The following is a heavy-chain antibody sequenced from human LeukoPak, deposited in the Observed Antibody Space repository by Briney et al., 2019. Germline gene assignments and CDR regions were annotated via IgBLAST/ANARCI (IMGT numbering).Heavy chain of an antibody. CDR2: ISGSASGGT. J-gene: IGHJ4*02. V-gene: IGHV3-23*01. CDR3: AKVKTHWYFDN. CDR1: GFSFSTND. Sequence: PGGSLRLSCAASGFSFSTNDMSWVRQAPGKGLEWVSAISGSASGGTTYEDSVKGRFTISRDNSKGTMYLQMNSLRAEDTAVYYGAKVKTHWYFDNWGRGTLVTVSS. D-gene: IGHD1-1*01.